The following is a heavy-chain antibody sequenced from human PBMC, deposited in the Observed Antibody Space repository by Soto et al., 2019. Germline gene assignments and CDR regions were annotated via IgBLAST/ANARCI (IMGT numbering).Heavy chain of an antibody. CDR2: INHSEST. CDR3: ARRHNVLRYFDWFS. J-gene: IGHJ4*02. Sequence: KLSETLSLTCAVYGESFSDYYWSWIRQPPGKGLEWIGEINHSESTNYNPSLKSRVTISVDTSKSQFSLKLSSVTAADTAVYYCARRHNVLRYFDWFSWGLGTLVTVSS. CDR1: GESFSDYY. V-gene: IGHV4-34*01. D-gene: IGHD3-9*01.